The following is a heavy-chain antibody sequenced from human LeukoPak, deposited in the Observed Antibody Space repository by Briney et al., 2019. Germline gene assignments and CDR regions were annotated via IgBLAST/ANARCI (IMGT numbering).Heavy chain of an antibody. CDR3: AREGGFGELLYFDY. CDR2: INAGNGNT. J-gene: IGHJ4*02. Sequence: GASVKVSCKSSGYTFTSYAMHWVRQALGQRLEWMGWINAGNGNTKYSQEFQGRVTITRDTSASTAYMELSSLRSEDMAVYYGAREGGFGELLYFDYWGQGTLVTVSS. D-gene: IGHD3-10*01. CDR1: GYTFTSYA. V-gene: IGHV1-3*03.